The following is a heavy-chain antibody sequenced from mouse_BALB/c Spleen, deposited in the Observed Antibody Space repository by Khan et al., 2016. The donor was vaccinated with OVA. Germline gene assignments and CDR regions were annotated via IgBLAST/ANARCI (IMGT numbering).Heavy chain of an antibody. CDR2: IWGDGST. CDR3: AKIEYHDNFYAMDY. J-gene: IGHJ4*01. D-gene: IGHD2-1*01. CDR1: GFSLTSYG. Sequence: QVQLKESGPGLVAPSQSLSITCTVSGFSLTSYGVNWVRQPPRKGLEWLGVIWGDGSTNYHSALISRLSISKDNSKSQVFLKMNSLKTDDTATYYSAKIEYHDNFYAMDYWGQGTSVTVSS. V-gene: IGHV2-3*01.